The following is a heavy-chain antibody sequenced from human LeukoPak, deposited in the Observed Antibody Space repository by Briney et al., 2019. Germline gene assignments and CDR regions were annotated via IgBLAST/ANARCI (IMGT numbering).Heavy chain of an antibody. CDR1: GFTFSSYW. V-gene: IGHV3-7*01. CDR3: AREDHIVGATFDY. CDR2: IKQDGSEK. D-gene: IGHD1-26*01. Sequence: GGSLRLSCAASGFTFSSYWMSWVRQAPGRGLEWMANIKQDGSEKYYVDSVKGRFTISRDNAKNSLYLQMNSLRAEDTAVYYCAREDHIVGATFDYWGQGTLVTVSS. J-gene: IGHJ4*02.